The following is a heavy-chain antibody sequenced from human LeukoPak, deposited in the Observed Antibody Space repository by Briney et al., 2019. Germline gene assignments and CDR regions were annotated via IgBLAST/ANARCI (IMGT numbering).Heavy chain of an antibody. Sequence: SETLSLTCTVSGCSISSYHWSWIRQPPGKGLEWIGYIYYSGSTNYNPSLKSRVTISVDTSKNQFSLKLSSVTAADTAVYYCAREHSTISGYSYSALVEYYYYYYMDVWGKGTTVTVSS. J-gene: IGHJ6*03. D-gene: IGHD5-18*01. V-gene: IGHV4-59*01. CDR1: GCSISSYH. CDR3: AREHSTISGYSYSALVEYYYYYYMDV. CDR2: IYYSGST.